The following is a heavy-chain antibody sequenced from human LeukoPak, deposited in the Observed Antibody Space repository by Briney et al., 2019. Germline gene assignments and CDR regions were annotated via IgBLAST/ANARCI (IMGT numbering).Heavy chain of an antibody. Sequence: GGSLRLSCAASGFSFSTYGMHWVRQAPGKGLEWVALIWNAGTNTYYADSVKGRFTISRDNSKNTLYLQMNSLKAEDTAVYYCAGDTPPGGDYYFDYWGQGTLVIVSS. J-gene: IGHJ4*02. CDR3: AGDTPPGGDYYFDY. D-gene: IGHD3-16*01. CDR2: IWNAGTNT. CDR1: GFSFSTYG. V-gene: IGHV3-33*01.